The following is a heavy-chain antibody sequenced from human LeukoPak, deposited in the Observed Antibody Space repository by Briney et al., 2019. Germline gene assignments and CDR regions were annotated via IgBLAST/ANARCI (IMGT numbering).Heavy chain of an antibody. CDR1: GGSISSSSYY. D-gene: IGHD3-10*01. Sequence: SETLSLTCTVSGGSISSSSYYWGWIRQPPGKGLEWIGSSYYSGSTYYNPSLKSRVTISVDTSKNQFSLKLSSVTAADTAVYYCARAVGGDGSGSLWGPGTLVTVSS. J-gene: IGHJ4*02. CDR3: ARAVGGDGSGSL. V-gene: IGHV4-39*07. CDR2: SYYSGST.